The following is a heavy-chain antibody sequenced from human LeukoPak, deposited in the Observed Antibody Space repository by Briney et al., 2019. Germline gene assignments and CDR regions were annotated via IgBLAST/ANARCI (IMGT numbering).Heavy chain of an antibody. CDR2: INPNSGGT. CDR1: GYTFTGYY. D-gene: IGHD5/OR15-5a*01. J-gene: IGHJ4*02. V-gene: IGHV1-2*02. CDR3: ATARDRNSVYSSFDY. Sequence: ASVKVSCKASGYTFTGYYIHWVRQAPGQGLDWMAWINPNSGGTNYAQNFQGRVTMTRDTSISTAYMELTSLRSDDTAVYYCATARDRNSVYSSFDYWGQGTLVTVSS.